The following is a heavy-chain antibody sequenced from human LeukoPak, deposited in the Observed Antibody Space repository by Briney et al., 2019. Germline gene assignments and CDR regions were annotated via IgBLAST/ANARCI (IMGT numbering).Heavy chain of an antibody. V-gene: IGHV4-59*08. Sequence: PSETLSLTCTVSGGSISSYSWSWIRQPPGKGLEWIGYIYYSGSTNYNPSLKSRVTISVDTSKNQFSLKLTSVTAADTAVYYCVSAKFLVRGVSWFDPWGQGTLVTVSS. D-gene: IGHD3-10*01. CDR3: VSAKFLVRGVSWFDP. CDR1: GGSISSYS. CDR2: IYYSGST. J-gene: IGHJ5*02.